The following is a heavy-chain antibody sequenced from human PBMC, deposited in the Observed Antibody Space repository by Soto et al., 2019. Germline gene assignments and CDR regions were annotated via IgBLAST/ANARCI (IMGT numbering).Heavy chain of an antibody. CDR2: MSNTGRTI. J-gene: IGHJ6*02. CDR1: GFTFSTYN. Sequence: EVQVVESGGGLVQPGGSLRLSCGGSGFTFSTYNMDWVRQAPGKGLEWVSYMSNTGRTIFYADSVRGRFTISRDNAKNALFLQMNSLRDEDTAVYYCARDGNRGYDMDVWGQGTTVTVSS. CDR3: ARDGNRGYDMDV. V-gene: IGHV3-48*02.